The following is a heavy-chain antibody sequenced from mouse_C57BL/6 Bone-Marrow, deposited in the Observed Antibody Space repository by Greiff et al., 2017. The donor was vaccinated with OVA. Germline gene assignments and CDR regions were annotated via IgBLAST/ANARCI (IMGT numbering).Heavy chain of an antibody. D-gene: IGHD1-1*01. CDR2: INPYNGGT. J-gene: IGHJ2*01. CDR1: GYTFTDYY. Sequence: VQLQQSGPVLVKPGASVKMSCKASGYTFTDYYMNWVKQSHGKSLEWIGVINPYNGGTSYNQKFKGKATLTVDKSSSTAYMELNSLTSEDSAVYYCARGGFLLLRYFDYWGQGTTLTVSS. V-gene: IGHV1-19*01. CDR3: ARGGFLLLRYFDY.